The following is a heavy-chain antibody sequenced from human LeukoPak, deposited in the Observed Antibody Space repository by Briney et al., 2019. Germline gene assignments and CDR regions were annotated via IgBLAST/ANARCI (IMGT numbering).Heavy chain of an antibody. D-gene: IGHD3-22*01. Sequence: SETLSLTCTVSGDSISSGYYFWSWIRQPAGKGLEWIGRIYTSGDTNYSPSLKSRVTISVDTSKNQFSLQLTSVTAADTAVYYCAREGGSFYDSTGLDFWGQGTLVTVSA. V-gene: IGHV4-61*02. CDR3: AREGGSFYDSTGLDF. CDR1: GDSISSGYYF. J-gene: IGHJ4*02. CDR2: IYTSGDT.